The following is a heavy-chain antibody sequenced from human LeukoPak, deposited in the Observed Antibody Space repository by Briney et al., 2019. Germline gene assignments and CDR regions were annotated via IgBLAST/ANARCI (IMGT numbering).Heavy chain of an antibody. CDR2: ISSSSSYI. CDR3: ARVGVAGGFDY. J-gene: IGHJ4*02. Sequence: GGSLRLSCAASGFTFSSYSMNWVRQAPGKGLEWVSSISSSSSYIYYADSVKGRFTISRDNAKNSLYLQMNSLRAEDTAVYYCARVGVAGGFDYWGQGTLVTVSS. CDR1: GFTFSSYS. D-gene: IGHD6-19*01. V-gene: IGHV3-21*01.